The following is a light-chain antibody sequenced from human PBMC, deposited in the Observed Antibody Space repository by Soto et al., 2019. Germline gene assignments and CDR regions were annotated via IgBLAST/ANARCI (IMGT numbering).Light chain of an antibody. J-gene: IGLJ2*01. CDR1: SRDVGGSNS. CDR3: SLYTSSSTVV. V-gene: IGLV2-14*01. CDR2: DVS. Sequence: QSALTQAASVSGSPGQSITISCTGTSRDVGGSNSVSWYQQHPGKAPKLLIYDVSNRPSGVSNRFSGSKSGNTASLTISGLQAEDEADYYCSLYTSSSTVVFGGGTKVTVL.